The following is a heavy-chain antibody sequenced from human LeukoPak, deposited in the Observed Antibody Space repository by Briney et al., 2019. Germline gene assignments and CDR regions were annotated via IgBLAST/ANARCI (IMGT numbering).Heavy chain of an antibody. Sequence: GGSLRLSCAASGFTFSSYAMSWVRQAPGKGLEWVSAISGSGGSTYYADSVKGRFTITRDNSKNTLYLQMNSLRAEDTAVYYCAKDPPDYGSVSYYARGAFDIWGQGTMVAVSS. V-gene: IGHV3-23*01. CDR2: ISGSGGST. CDR3: AKDPPDYGSVSYYARGAFDI. CDR1: GFTFSSYA. J-gene: IGHJ3*02. D-gene: IGHD3-10*01.